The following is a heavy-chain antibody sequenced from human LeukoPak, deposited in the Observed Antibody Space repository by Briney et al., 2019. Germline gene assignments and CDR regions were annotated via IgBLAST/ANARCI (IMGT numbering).Heavy chain of an antibody. CDR2: IYRSGTP. Sequence: PSETLSLTCSVSGHSISSGYYWGWIRQPPGKGLEWIASIYRSGTPYYSPSLKSRGTISVDTSKNQFSLKLSSVTAADTAVYYCARQWGRLGFDYWGQGTLVTVSS. CDR3: ARQWGRLGFDY. J-gene: IGHJ4*02. V-gene: IGHV4-38-2*02. D-gene: IGHD2-8*01. CDR1: GHSISSGYY.